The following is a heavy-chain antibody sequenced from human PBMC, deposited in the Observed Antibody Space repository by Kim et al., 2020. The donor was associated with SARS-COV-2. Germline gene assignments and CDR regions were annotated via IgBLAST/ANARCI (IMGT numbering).Heavy chain of an antibody. CDR2: T. D-gene: IGHD5-18*01. J-gene: IGHJ4*02. V-gene: IGHV4-34*01. Sequence: TNYNPALKSRVTIAVDPSKNQFSLKLSSVTAADTAVYYCARVRYSYGSDYWGQGTLVTVSS. CDR3: ARVRYSYGSDY.